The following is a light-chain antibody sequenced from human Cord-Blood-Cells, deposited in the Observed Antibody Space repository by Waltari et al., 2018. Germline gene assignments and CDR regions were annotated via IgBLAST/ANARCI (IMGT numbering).Light chain of an antibody. CDR2: DAS. CDR1: QDISNY. CDR3: QQYDNLLFT. Sequence: DIQMTQSPSSLSASVGDSVNITCQASQDISNYLNWYQQKPGKAPKLLIYDASNLETGVPSRFSGSGSGTDFTFTISSLQPEDIATYYCQQYDNLLFTFGPGTKVDIK. V-gene: IGKV1-33*01. J-gene: IGKJ3*01.